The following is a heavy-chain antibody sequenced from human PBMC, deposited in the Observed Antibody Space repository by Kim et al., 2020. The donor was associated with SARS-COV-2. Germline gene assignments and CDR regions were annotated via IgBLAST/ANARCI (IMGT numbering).Heavy chain of an antibody. J-gene: IGHJ4*02. V-gene: IGHV4-59*01. CDR3: ARVLSQQAYCGGDCYQHFDY. D-gene: IGHD2-21*02. Sequence: RVTISVDTAKNQFSLKLSSVTAADTAVYYCARVLSQQAYCGGDCYQHFDYWGQGTLVTVSS.